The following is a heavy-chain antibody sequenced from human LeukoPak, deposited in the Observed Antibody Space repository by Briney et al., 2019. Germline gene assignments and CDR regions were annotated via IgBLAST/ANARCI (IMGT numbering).Heavy chain of an antibody. CDR2: ISYDGSNK. D-gene: IGHD1-26*01. Sequence: PGGSLRLSCAASGFTFSSYSMNWVRQAPGKGLEWVAVISYDGSNKYYADSVKGRFTISRDNSKNTLYLQMNSLRAEDTAVYYCARGPYSGSYPVDYWGQGALVTVSS. J-gene: IGHJ4*02. CDR3: ARGPYSGSYPVDY. CDR1: GFTFSSYS. V-gene: IGHV3-30*03.